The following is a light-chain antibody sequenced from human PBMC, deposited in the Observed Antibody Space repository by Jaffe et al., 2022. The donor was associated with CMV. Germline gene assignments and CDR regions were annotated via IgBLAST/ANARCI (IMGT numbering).Light chain of an antibody. CDR1: SSDVGNYNL. Sequence: QSALTQPDSVSGSAGQSITISCSGTSSDVGNYNLVSWYQHHPGKAPRLLLYEVTKRPSGVSHRFSGSKSGNTASLTISGLQAEDAADYYCCSYGGGSTLKLGGGTNLSVL. CDR2: EVT. J-gene: IGLJ2*01. CDR3: CSYGGGSTLK. V-gene: IGLV2-23*02.